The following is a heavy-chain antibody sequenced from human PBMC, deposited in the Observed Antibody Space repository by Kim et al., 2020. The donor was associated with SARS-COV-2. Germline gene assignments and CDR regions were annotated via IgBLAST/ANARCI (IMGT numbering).Heavy chain of an antibody. CDR3: ARCRDSSGYYTGRVLDY. CDR2: INHSGST. CDR1: GGSFSGYY. Sequence: SETLSLTCAVYGGSFSGYYWSWIRQPPGKGLEWIGEINHSGSTNYNPSLKSRVTISVDTSKNQFSLKLSSVTAADTAVYYCARCRDSSGYYTGRVLDYWGQGTLVTVSS. V-gene: IGHV4-34*01. D-gene: IGHD3-22*01. J-gene: IGHJ4*02.